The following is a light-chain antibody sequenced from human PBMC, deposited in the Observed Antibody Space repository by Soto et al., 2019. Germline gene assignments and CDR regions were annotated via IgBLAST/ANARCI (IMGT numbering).Light chain of an antibody. CDR3: ISYIPSTTTHWV. Sequence: QSVLTQPRSVSGSPGQSITISCTGTNSDVGGYDRASWYQHHPGKAPKLLIFEVYNRPSGISDRFSGSKSGDTASLTISGLQAEDEADYYCISYIPSTTTHWVFGGGTKVTVL. V-gene: IGLV2-14*01. CDR2: EVY. CDR1: NSDVGGYDR. J-gene: IGLJ3*02.